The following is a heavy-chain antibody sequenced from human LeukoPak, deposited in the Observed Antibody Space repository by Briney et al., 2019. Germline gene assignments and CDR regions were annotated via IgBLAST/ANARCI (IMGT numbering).Heavy chain of an antibody. J-gene: IGHJ4*02. CDR3: ARRDVDIVATIRGDY. D-gene: IGHD5-12*01. CDR1: GGSISSSSYY. V-gene: IGHV4-39*01. Sequence: PSETLSLTCTVSGGSISSSSYYWGWIRQPPGKGLEWIGSIYYSGSTYYNPSLKSRVTISVDTSKNRFSLKLSSVTAADTAVYYCARRDVDIVATIRGDYWGQGTLVTVSS. CDR2: IYYSGST.